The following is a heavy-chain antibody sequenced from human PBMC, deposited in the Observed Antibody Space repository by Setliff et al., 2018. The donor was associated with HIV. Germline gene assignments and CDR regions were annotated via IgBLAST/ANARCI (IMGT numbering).Heavy chain of an antibody. CDR2: IYYSGST. V-gene: IGHV4-39*01. Sequence: SETLSLTCVVSGYSISSNNWWGWIRQPPGKGLEWIGSIYYSGSTYYNPSLKSRVSIAVDTSKNQISLRLSSVTVADTAVYYCARHWDYDRSSSYFRAFDIWGQGTMVTVSS. J-gene: IGHJ3*02. CDR3: ARHWDYDRSSSYFRAFDI. D-gene: IGHD3-22*01. CDR1: GYSISSNNW.